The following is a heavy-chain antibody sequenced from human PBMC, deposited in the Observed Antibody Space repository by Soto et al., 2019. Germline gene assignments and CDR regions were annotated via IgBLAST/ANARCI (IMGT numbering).Heavy chain of an antibody. CDR1: GGSVREVNYY. D-gene: IGHD2-21*02. Sequence: SETLSLTCTVSGGSVREVNYYRTWIRQPPGKGLEWIGSVYYTGSTDYSPSLRSRVTISLDTSKHQFSLNLTSVTAADTAVYYCARDVLAARHYYGMDVWGQGITVTVSS. CDR3: ARDVLAARHYYGMDV. CDR2: VYYTGST. J-gene: IGHJ6*02. V-gene: IGHV4-61*01.